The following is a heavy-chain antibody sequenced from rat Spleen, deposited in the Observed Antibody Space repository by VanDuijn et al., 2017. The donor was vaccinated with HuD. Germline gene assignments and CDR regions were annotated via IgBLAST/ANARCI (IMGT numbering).Heavy chain of an antibody. CDR1: GFTFNNYW. D-gene: IGHD3-1*01. Sequence: EVQLVESGGGLVQPGRSLKLSCVASGFTFNNYWMTWVRQAPKKGLEWVASINYEGSSIYYGESVKGRFTISRHNAKSTLYLQMNSLRSEDTATYYCARGPPFDYWGQGVMVTVSS. CDR3: ARGPPFDY. V-gene: IGHV5-22*01. CDR2: INYEGSSI. J-gene: IGHJ2*01.